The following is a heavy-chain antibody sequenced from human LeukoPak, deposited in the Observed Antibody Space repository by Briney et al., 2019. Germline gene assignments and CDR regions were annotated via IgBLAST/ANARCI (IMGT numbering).Heavy chain of an antibody. CDR1: GYTFTSFG. CDR2: ISAYNGNT. J-gene: IGHJ4*02. D-gene: IGHD6-13*01. CDR3: ARSGIAAAGRGYFDY. V-gene: IGHV1-18*01. Sequence: ASVKVSCKASGYTFTSFGISWLRQAPGQGLEWMGWISAYNGNTNYAQKLQGRVTLTTDTSTSTAYMELRSLRSDDTAVYYCARSGIAAAGRGYFDYWGQGTLVTVSS.